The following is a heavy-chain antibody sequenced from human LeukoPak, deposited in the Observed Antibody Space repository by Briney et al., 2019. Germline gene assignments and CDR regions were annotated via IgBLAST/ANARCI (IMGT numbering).Heavy chain of an antibody. CDR1: DGSIISYY. J-gene: IGHJ4*02. V-gene: IGHV4-59*01. CDR3: ARSLPGAIGAADL. D-gene: IGHD6-13*01. Sequence: PSETLSLTCTVSDGSIISYYWSWIRQPPGKGLEWIAFIHSSGSTGYNPSLKSRVTISLDTSKNHFSLKVTSMTAADTGVYYCARSLPGAIGAADLWGQGTLVTVSS. CDR2: IHSSGST.